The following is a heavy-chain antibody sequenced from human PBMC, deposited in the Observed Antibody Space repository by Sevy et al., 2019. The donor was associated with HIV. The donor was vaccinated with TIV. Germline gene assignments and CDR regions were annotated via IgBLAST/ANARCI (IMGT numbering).Heavy chain of an antibody. V-gene: IGHV5-51*01. CDR2: INHRDSDT. Sequence: GESLKISCKGSGYNITSYWIGWVRQMPGKGLEWMGIINHRDSDTRYIPSFQGQVTISVDKSINTAYLQWSSLKASDTAMYYCARQWSSSADYWGQGALVTVSS. CDR3: ARQWSSSADY. CDR1: GYNITSYW. D-gene: IGHD6-6*01. J-gene: IGHJ4*02.